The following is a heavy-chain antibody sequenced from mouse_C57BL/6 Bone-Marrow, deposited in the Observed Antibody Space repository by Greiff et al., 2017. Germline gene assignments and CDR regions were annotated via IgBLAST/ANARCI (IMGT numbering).Heavy chain of an antibody. J-gene: IGHJ2*01. D-gene: IGHD2-10*02. CDR1: GFNLKDYY. V-gene: IGHV14-2*01. Sequence: EVKLVESGAELVKPGASVKLSCTASGFNLKDYYMHWVKQRTEQGLEWIGRIDPEDGETKYAPKFQGKATITADTSSNTAYLQLSSLTSEDTAVYYCARSGGYGNYVNYFDYWGQGTTLTVSS. CDR3: ARSGGYGNYVNYFDY. CDR2: IDPEDGET.